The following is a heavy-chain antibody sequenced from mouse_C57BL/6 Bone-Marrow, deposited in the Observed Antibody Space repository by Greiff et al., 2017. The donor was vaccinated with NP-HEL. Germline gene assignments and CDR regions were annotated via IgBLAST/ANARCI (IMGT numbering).Heavy chain of an antibody. CDR1: GFTFSDYY. J-gene: IGHJ3*01. CDR2: ISNGGGST. V-gene: IGHV5-12*01. CDR3: ARAPSTVGTREFAY. Sequence: DVKLQESGGGLVQPGGSLKLSCAASGFTFSDYYMYWVRQTPEKRLEWVAYISNGGGSTYYPDTVKGRFTISRDNAKNTLYLQMSRLKSKDTAMYYCARAPSTVGTREFAYWGQGTLVTVSA. D-gene: IGHD2-2*01.